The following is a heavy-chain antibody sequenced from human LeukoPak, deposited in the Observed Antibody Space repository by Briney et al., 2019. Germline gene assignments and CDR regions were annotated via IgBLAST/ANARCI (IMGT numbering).Heavy chain of an antibody. Sequence: GASVKVSCKASGYTFTSYGINWVRQAPGQGLEWMGGIIPIFGTANYAQKFQGRVTITADKSTSTAYMELSSLRSEDTAVYYCARDPPSSGYDDDAFDIWGQGTMVTVSS. D-gene: IGHD3-22*01. CDR2: IIPIFGTA. CDR1: GYTFTSYG. J-gene: IGHJ3*02. V-gene: IGHV1-69*06. CDR3: ARDPPSSGYDDDAFDI.